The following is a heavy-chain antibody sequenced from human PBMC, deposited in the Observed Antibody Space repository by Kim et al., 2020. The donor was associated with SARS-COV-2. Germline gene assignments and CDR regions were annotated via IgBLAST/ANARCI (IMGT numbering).Heavy chain of an antibody. J-gene: IGHJ2*01. V-gene: IGHV1-69*13. CDR2: IIPIFGTA. Sequence: SVKVSCKASGGTFSSYAISWVRQAPGQGLEWMGGIIPIFGTANYAQKFQGRVTITADESTSTAYMELSNLRSEDTAVYYCARRTTYYYDSSGYPNWYFDLWGRGTLVTVSS. CDR1: GGTFSSYA. CDR3: ARRTTYYYDSSGYPNWYFDL. D-gene: IGHD3-22*01.